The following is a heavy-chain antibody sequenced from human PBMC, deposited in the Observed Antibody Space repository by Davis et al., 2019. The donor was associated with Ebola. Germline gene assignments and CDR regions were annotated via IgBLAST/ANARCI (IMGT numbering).Heavy chain of an antibody. Sequence: VKVSCKASGGTFSSYAISWVRQAPGQGLEWMGGIIPIFGTTNYAQKFQGRVTITADKSTSTAYMELSSLRSEDTAVYYCARAPSYCSGGSCYPGWWFDPWGQGTLVTVSS. CDR3: ARAPSYCSGGSCYPGWWFDP. CDR2: IIPIFGTT. CDR1: GGTFSSYA. J-gene: IGHJ5*02. D-gene: IGHD2-15*01. V-gene: IGHV1-69*06.